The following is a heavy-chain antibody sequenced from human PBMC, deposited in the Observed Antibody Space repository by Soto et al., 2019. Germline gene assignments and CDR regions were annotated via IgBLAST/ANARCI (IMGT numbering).Heavy chain of an antibody. V-gene: IGHV4-34*01. CDR2: INLSGSP. J-gene: IGHJ3*01. D-gene: IGHD3-10*01. Sequence: KPSETLSLTCVVYGGSFSGYYWGWVRQAPGKGLEWIVDINLSGSPNYNPSLQSRVSVSLDSSKTHFSLKLSSVTAADTAVYYCATFPPEGRTATPRGDDAFDLWGQGTLVTVSS. CDR3: ATFPPEGRTATPRGDDAFDL. CDR1: GGSFSGYY.